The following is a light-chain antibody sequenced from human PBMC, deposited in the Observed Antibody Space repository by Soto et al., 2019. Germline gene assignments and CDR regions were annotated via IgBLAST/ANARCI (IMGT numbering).Light chain of an antibody. J-gene: IGKJ4*01. CDR1: QSVSSN. CDR2: GAS. Sequence: EVVMTQSPATLSVSLGDRATLSCRASQSVSSNVAWYQQKPGQAPRLLIYGASTRATGIPARFSGSGSGTEFTLTISSLQSEDFAVYYCQQYNNWPLTFGGGTKVEIK. CDR3: QQYNNWPLT. V-gene: IGKV3-15*01.